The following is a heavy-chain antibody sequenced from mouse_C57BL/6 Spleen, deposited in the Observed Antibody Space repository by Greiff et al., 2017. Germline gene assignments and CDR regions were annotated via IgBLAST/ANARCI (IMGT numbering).Heavy chain of an antibody. CDR2: TFYSGIT. CDR1: GFSINSDCY. CDR3: ARGRGRLGYFEG. V-gene: IGHV3-3*01. J-gene: IGHJ1*03. D-gene: IGHD2-4*01. Sequence: EVQLQQSGPSLVRPSQTLSLTCTVTGFSINSDCYWIWIRQFPGNKLEYIGYTFYSGITYYNPSLDSRTYITRDTSKNQFSLKLSSVTTEDAATYDGARGRGRLGYFEGWGTGTTVTVSS.